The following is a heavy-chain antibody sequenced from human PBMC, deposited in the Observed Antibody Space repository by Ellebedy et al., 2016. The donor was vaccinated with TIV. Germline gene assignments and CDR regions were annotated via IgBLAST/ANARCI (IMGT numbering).Heavy chain of an antibody. CDR1: GFTFSSYW. V-gene: IGHV3-7*03. CDR2: IKQDGSEK. CDR3: ARGSITMRD. J-gene: IGHJ4*02. D-gene: IGHD3-22*01. Sequence: GESLKISXAASGFTFSSYWMSWVRQAPGKGLEWVANIKQDGSEKYYVDSVKGRFTISRDNAKNSPYLQMNSLRAEDTAVYYCARGSITMRDWGQGTLVTVSS.